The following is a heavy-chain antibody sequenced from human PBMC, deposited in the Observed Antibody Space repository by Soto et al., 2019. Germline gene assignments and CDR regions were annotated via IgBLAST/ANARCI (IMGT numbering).Heavy chain of an antibody. CDR2: IYYSGST. CDR3: ARVSSSWGLVNYWDY. D-gene: IGHD6-13*01. J-gene: IGHJ4*02. Sequence: QVQLQESGPGLVKPSETLSLTCTVSGGSVSSGSYYWSWIRQPPGKGLECIGYIYYSGSTNYNPSLKSRVTISVDTSKNHFALKLSSVTAADTAVYYCARVSSSWGLVNYWDYWGQGTLVTVSS. V-gene: IGHV4-61*03. CDR1: GGSVSSGSYY.